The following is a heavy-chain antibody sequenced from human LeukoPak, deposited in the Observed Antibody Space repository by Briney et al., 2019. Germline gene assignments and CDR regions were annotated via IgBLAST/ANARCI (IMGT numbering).Heavy chain of an antibody. V-gene: IGHV3-66*01. D-gene: IGHD1-20*01. CDR1: GFTVSSNY. J-gene: IGHJ4*02. Sequence: PGGSLRLSCAASGFTVSSNYMSWVRQAPGKGLEWVSVIYSGGSTYYADSVKGRFTISRDNSKNTLYLQMNSLRAEDTAVYYCARTRITGNFDYWGQGTLVTVSS. CDR3: ARTRITGNFDY. CDR2: IYSGGST.